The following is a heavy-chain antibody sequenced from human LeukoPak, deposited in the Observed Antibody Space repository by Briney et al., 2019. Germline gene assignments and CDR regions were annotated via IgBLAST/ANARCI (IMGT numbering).Heavy chain of an antibody. CDR3: ARDYDYVWGSAYCFDY. V-gene: IGHV1-2*02. Sequence: GASVKVSCKASGYTFTGYYMHWVRQATGQGLEWMGWINPNSGGKNYAQTFQGRVTMTRDMSISTDYMELNRLRSDDTAVYYCARDYDYVWGSAYCFDYWGQGTLVTVSS. D-gene: IGHD3-16*01. J-gene: IGHJ4*02. CDR1: GYTFTGYY. CDR2: INPNSGGK.